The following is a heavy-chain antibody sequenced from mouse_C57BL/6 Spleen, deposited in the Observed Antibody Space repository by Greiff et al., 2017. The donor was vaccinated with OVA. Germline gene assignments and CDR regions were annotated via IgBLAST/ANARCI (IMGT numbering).Heavy chain of an antibody. Sequence: QVQLQQSGPGLVQPSQSLSITCTVSGFSFTSYGVHWVRQSPGKGLEWLGVIWRGGSTDYNAAFMSRLSITKDNSKSQVFFKMNSLQADDTAIYYCAKTPGGYYGSSQGYFDVWGTVTTVTVSS. J-gene: IGHJ1*03. V-gene: IGHV2-5*01. CDR3: AKTPGGYYGSSQGYFDV. D-gene: IGHD1-1*01. CDR2: IWRGGST. CDR1: GFSFTSYG.